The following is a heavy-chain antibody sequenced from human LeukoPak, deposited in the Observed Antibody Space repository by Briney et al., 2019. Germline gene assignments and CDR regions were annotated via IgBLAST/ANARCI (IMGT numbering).Heavy chain of an antibody. CDR1: GFTFSDHA. J-gene: IGHJ4*02. D-gene: IGHD6-19*01. CDR2: IRGTGTTT. Sequence: SGGSLRLSCAASGFTFSDHAMSWGRQAPGKGLEWVSAIRGTGTTTFYAASVKGRFTISRDNSKNTADLQMNSLRAEDTAVYYCAKVSWLGTLPSYHFDSWGQGTQVTVSS. V-gene: IGHV3-23*01. CDR3: AKVSWLGTLPSYHFDS.